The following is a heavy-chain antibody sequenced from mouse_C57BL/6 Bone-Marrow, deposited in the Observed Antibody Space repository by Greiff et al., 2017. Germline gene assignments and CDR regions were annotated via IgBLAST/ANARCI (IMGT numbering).Heavy chain of an antibody. CDR2: ISDGGSYT. D-gene: IGHD1-1*01. V-gene: IGHV5-4*01. Sequence: EVLLVESGGGLVKPGGSLKLSCAASGFTFSSYAMSWVRQTPEKRLEWVATISDGGSYTYYPDNVKGRFTISRDNAKNNLYLQMSHLKSEDTARYYCARDYYGSSYAPYAMDYWGQGTSVTVSS. J-gene: IGHJ4*01. CDR3: ARDYYGSSYAPYAMDY. CDR1: GFTFSSYA.